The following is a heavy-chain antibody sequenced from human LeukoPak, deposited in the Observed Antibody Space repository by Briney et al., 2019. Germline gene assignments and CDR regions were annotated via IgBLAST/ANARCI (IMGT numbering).Heavy chain of an antibody. CDR1: GYSISSGYY. CDR2: IYYSGST. Sequence: PSETLSLTCTVSGYSISSGYYWGWIRQTPGKGLEWIGYIYYSGSTNYNPSLKSRVTISVDTSKNQFSLKLSSVTAADTAVYYCAVGERHVKYWGQGTLVTVSS. CDR3: AVGERHVKY. D-gene: IGHD3-16*01. J-gene: IGHJ4*02. V-gene: IGHV4-38-2*02.